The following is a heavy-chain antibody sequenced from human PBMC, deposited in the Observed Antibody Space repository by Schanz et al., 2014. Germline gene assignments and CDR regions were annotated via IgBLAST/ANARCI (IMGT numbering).Heavy chain of an antibody. D-gene: IGHD6-6*01. V-gene: IGHV1-69*08. CDR3: ARDQSPYTNSSDVRYFDY. Sequence: QVHLVQSGAEVKKPGSSVKVSCKASGGTFSSDTFSWVRQAPGQGLEWMGRIVPIAGITNYAQRFQGRVTITADKSTSTAYMELSSLRYEDTALYYCARDQSPYTNSSDVRYFDYWGQGSLVTVSA. J-gene: IGHJ4*02. CDR1: GGTFSSDT. CDR2: IVPIAGIT.